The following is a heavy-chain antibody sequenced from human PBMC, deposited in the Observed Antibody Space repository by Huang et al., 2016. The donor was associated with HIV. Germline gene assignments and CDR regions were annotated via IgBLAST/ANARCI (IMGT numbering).Heavy chain of an antibody. CDR1: GGTVSSFS. V-gene: IGHV1-69*13. Sequence: QVQLVQSGAEMKKSGSSVKVSCKASGGTVSSFSFTWVRKAPGHGLEWMGGIIPLHDTTDLEQNFRGRVTLTADESTNTAFMELSGLTSQDTAVYYCARGVGNSNRGFDIWGQGTLVTVS. CDR3: ARGVGNSNRGFDI. CDR2: IIPLHDTT. D-gene: IGHD5-18*01. J-gene: IGHJ4*02.